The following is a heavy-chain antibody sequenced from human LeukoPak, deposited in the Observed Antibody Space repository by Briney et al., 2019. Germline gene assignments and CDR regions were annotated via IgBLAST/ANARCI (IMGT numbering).Heavy chain of an antibody. Sequence: PGGSLRLSCAASGFTFSSDAMSWVRQAPGKGLEWVSTISGGGTTTYYSDSVKGRFTISRDNSKNTLFLQMNSLRAEDTAVYYCAKASTFGELNRPFDYWGQGTLVTVSS. J-gene: IGHJ4*02. CDR1: GFTFSSDA. V-gene: IGHV3-23*01. CDR3: AKASTFGELNRPFDY. CDR2: ISGGGTTT. D-gene: IGHD3-10*01.